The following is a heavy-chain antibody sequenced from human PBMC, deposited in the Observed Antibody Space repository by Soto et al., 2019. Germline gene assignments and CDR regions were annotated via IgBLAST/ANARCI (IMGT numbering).Heavy chain of an antibody. CDR3: PRRPNEFCEHNGFDV. V-gene: IGHV4-31*03. CDR1: WGAIRRGGYQ. CDR2: VYSTGSV. J-gene: IGHJ4*01. Sequence: TLSLTCPVSWGAIRRGGYQWVWHRQHPEKVLDWIGHVYSTGSVFYKPSLETRVAISLHKSNDCCSLQRTSVTAAGRNIYYCPRRPNEFCEHNGFDVWAHGTLVT. D-gene: IGHD1-1*01.